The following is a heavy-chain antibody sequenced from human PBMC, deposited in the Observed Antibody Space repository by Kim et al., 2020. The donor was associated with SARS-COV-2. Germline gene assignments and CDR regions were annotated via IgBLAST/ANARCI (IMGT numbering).Heavy chain of an antibody. CDR1: GFTFSSYA. Sequence: GGSLRLSCAASGFTFSSYAMHWVRQAPGKGLEWVAVISYDGSNKYYADSVKGRFTISRDNSKNTLYLQMNSLRAEDTAVYYCAKDALVGAFTYYGLDVWG. CDR3: AKDALVGAFTYYGLDV. CDR2: ISYDGSNK. D-gene: IGHD1-26*01. J-gene: IGHJ6*01. V-gene: IGHV3-30*04.